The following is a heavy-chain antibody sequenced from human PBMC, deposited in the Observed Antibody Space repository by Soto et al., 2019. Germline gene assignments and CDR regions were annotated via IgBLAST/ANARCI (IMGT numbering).Heavy chain of an antibody. Sequence: GESLKISCAASGFTFSTYWMYWVRQAPGKGLVWVSRITTDESSTTYADSLRGRFTISRDNAKNTLYLQMHSLRVEDTAVYYCLTGHCDGGNCYSRDFWGQGTLVTVSS. CDR1: GFTFSTYW. V-gene: IGHV3-74*01. CDR3: LTGHCDGGNCYSRDF. D-gene: IGHD2-15*01. J-gene: IGHJ4*02. CDR2: ITTDESST.